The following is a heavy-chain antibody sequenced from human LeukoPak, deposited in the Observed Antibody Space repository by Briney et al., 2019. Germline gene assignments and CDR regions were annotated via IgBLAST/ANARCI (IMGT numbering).Heavy chain of an antibody. CDR2: IYSGGAT. CDR1: GFTVSNNY. V-gene: IGHV3-66*01. CDR3: ARDPPAVAANTYG. J-gene: IGHJ4*02. Sequence: GGSLRLSCAASGFTVSNNYMRWVRQAPGKGLEWVSLIYSGGATFYADAVKGRYTISRDGSKNTLYLQMNSLRAEDTAVYYCARDPPAVAANTYGWGQGTLVTVSS. D-gene: IGHD6-6*01.